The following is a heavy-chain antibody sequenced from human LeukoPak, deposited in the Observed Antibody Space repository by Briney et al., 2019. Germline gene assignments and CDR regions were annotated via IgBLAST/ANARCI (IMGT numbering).Heavy chain of an antibody. CDR2: ISYDGSNK. V-gene: IGHV3-30*18. CDR3: AKGRGIAVAGTEFDY. J-gene: IGHJ4*02. Sequence: GGSLRLSCAASGFTFSSYGMHWVRQAPGKGLEWVAVISYDGSNKYYADSVKGRFTISRDNSKNTLYLQMNSLRGEDTAVYYCAKGRGIAVAGTEFDYWGQGTLVTVSS. CDR1: GFTFSSYG. D-gene: IGHD6-19*01.